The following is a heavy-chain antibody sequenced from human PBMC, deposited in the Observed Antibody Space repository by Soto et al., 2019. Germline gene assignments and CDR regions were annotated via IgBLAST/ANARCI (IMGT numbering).Heavy chain of an antibody. J-gene: IGHJ6*02. CDR1: GYTFNRYG. Sequence: QVQLVQSGAEVKKPGASVKLSCKASGYTFNRYGISWVRQAPGQGLEWMGWIRGYNEKTNYEQNFQGRVTMTTDTSTTAAYMELRSLTSDDTAVYFCAREGYCSSGSCALYSHDYFGMDVWGQGTTVTVSS. CDR3: AREGYCSSGSCALYSHDYFGMDV. CDR2: IRGYNEKT. V-gene: IGHV1-18*01. D-gene: IGHD2-15*01.